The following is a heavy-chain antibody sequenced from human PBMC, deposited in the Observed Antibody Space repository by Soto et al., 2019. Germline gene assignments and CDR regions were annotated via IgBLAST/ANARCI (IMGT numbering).Heavy chain of an antibody. J-gene: IGHJ5*02. CDR2: IYSTGNA. Sequence: SETLPLTCSVSLDSISNSCLTWIRQPAGKGLEWIGHIYSTGNANYNPSLKSRVTMSLDTSKNQFSLSLKSVTAADTAIYYCAKGRGFYSDNYFDPWGQGTQVTVSS. CDR3: AKGRGFYSDNYFDP. D-gene: IGHD3-22*01. V-gene: IGHV4-4*07. CDR1: LDSISNSC.